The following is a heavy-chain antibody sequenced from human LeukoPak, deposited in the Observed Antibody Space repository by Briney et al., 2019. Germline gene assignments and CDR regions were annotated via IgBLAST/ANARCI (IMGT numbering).Heavy chain of an antibody. CDR2: IYNSGDT. Sequence: SETLSLTCSVSGGFFSTYYWSWIPQPPGKGLEWIGYIYNSGDTKYNPSLKSRLTISVDTSKNQFSLHLSSVTSADTAVYYCASGRAGNYYYYYGMDVWGPGTTVTVSS. D-gene: IGHD6-19*01. CDR1: GGFFSTYY. V-gene: IGHV4-59*01. CDR3: ASGRAGNYYYYYGMDV. J-gene: IGHJ6*02.